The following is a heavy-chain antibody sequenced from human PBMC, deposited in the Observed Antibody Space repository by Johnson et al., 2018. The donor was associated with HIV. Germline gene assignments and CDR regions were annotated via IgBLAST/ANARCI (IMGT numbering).Heavy chain of an antibody. V-gene: IGHV3-74*02. J-gene: IGHJ3*02. CDR3: ARVRERWELLLSDGSDI. CDR1: GFSFSTYW. Sequence: VQLVESGGGVVQPGGSLRLSCAASGFSFSTYWMHWVRQAPGQGLVWVSRVNSDGSSLSYADSVKGRFTISRDNSKNTLYLQMNSLRAEDTALYYCARVRERWELLLSDGSDIWGQGTMVTLSS. D-gene: IGHD1-26*01. CDR2: VNSDGSSL.